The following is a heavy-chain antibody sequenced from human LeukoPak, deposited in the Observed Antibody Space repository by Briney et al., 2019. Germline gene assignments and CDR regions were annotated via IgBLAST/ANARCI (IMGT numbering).Heavy chain of an antibody. J-gene: IGHJ5*02. CDR1: GYTFTSYG. Sequence: ASVKVSCKASGYTFTSYGISWVRQAPGQGLEWMGWISAYNGNTNYAQKLQGRVTMTTDTSTSTAYMELRSLRSDDTAVYYCARVLIQLWLRRGFDPWGQGTLVTVSS. CDR2: ISAYNGNT. CDR3: ARVLIQLWLRRGFDP. V-gene: IGHV1-18*01. D-gene: IGHD5-18*01.